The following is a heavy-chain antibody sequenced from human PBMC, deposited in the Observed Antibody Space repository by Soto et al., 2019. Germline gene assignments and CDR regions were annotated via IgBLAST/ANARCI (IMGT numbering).Heavy chain of an antibody. CDR1: GFTFSSYA. D-gene: IGHD3-9*01. CDR2: ISYDGSNK. J-gene: IGHJ6*02. CDR3: ARDISVLRYFDWLPNYFYYGMYV. Sequence: VGSLRLSCAASGFTFSSYAMHWVRQAPGKGLEWVAVISYDGSNKYYADSVKVRFTISRDNSKNTLYLQMNSLRAEDTAVYYCARDISVLRYFDWLPNYFYYGMYVWAQGTTVTVPS. V-gene: IGHV3-30-3*01.